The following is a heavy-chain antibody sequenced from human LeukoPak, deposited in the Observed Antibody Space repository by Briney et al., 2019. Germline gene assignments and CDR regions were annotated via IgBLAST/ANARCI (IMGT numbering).Heavy chain of an antibody. J-gene: IGHJ4*02. CDR3: ARENLEWLYLDY. Sequence: PSETLSLTCTVSGYSIGSGYYWGCIRQPPGKGLEWIGSIYHSGSTYYNPSLKSRVTISVDTSKNQFSLQLSSVTAADTAVYYCARENLEWLYLDYWGQGTLVTVSS. D-gene: IGHD3-3*01. V-gene: IGHV4-38-2*02. CDR2: IYHSGST. CDR1: GYSIGSGYY.